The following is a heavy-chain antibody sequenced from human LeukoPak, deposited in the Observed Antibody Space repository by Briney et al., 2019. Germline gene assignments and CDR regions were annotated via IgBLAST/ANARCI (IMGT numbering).Heavy chain of an antibody. D-gene: IGHD3-22*01. CDR3: ARDISPDDYFDSHKCYYDAFDI. CDR2: INRDGGQR. CDR1: GFTLSGYW. Sequence: GGSLRLSCAASGFTLSGYWMTWVRQGPGKGLEWVANINRDGGQRSYVDSVKGRFAISRDSAKNSLYLQMSSLKTEDTAVYYCARDISPDDYFDSHKCYYDAFDIWGQGTLVTVSS. J-gene: IGHJ3*02. V-gene: IGHV3-7*04.